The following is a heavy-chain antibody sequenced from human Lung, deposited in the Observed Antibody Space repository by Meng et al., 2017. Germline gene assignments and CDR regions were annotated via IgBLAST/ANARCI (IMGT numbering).Heavy chain of an antibody. CDR1: GGSISSGTYY. CDR3: VGTIGYYYAMAY. D-gene: IGHD3-22*01. CDR2: IHYSGST. J-gene: IGHJ4*02. Sequence: QVQLQDPGPGPVKPSGTLPCTCAVSGGSISSGTYYWGWFRQLPGKGLEWIAYIHYSGSTYYSPSLKSRVTISVDTSKHQFSLKLSSVTAADTAVYYCVGTIGYYYAMAYWGQGTLVTVSS. V-gene: IGHV4-31*11.